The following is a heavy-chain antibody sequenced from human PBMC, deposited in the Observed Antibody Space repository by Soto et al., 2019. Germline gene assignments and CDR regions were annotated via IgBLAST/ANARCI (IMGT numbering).Heavy chain of an antibody. CDR2: ISSSSSTI. V-gene: IGHV3-48*01. CDR1: GFTFSSYS. D-gene: IGHD3-9*01. J-gene: IGHJ4*03. Sequence: GGSVRLSCAASGFTFSSYSMNWVRQAPGKGLEWVSYISSSSSTIYYADSVKGRFTISRDNAKNSLYLQMNSLRAEDTAVYYCARWYIPICWNQGAQNDDDWGQGSPFTVAS. CDR3: ARWYIPICWNQGAQNDDD.